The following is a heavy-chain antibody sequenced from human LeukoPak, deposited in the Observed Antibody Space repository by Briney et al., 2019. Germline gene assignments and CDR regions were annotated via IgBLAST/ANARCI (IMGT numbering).Heavy chain of an antibody. J-gene: IGHJ5*02. V-gene: IGHV3-53*01. D-gene: IGHD2-15*01. CDR2: IYSGGST. CDR3: ARDNVGWFDP. Sequence: GGSLRLSCAASGFIVSSNYMSWDRQAPGKGLEWVSVIYSGGSTYYADSVKGRFTISRDNSKNTLYLQMNSLRAEDTAVYYSARDNVGWFDPWGQGTLVTVSS. CDR1: GFIVSSNY.